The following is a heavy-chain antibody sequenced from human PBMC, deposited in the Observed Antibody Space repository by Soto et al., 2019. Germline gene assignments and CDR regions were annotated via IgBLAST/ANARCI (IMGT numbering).Heavy chain of an antibody. CDR3: ARAKYGGSSYYYYGMDV. CDR1: GGTFSNYA. V-gene: IGHV1-69*06. J-gene: IGHJ6*02. D-gene: IGHD4-17*01. Sequence: SVKVSCKASGGTFSNYAISWVRQAPGQGLEWMGGIIPIFGTTNYAQKFEGRVTITADKSTSTAYMELSSLRSEDTAVYYCARAKYGGSSYYYYGMDVWGQGTPVTVS. CDR2: IIPIFGTT.